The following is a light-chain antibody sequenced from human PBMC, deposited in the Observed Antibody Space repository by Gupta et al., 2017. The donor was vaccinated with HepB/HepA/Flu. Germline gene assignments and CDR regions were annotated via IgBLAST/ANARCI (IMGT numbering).Light chain of an antibody. CDR2: KAS. Sequence: DMQMTQSPSTLSASVGDRVTITGRDSQSNSSWLAWYQQKPGKAPKLLIYKASSLESGVPSRFSGSGSGTEFTLTISSLQPDDFATYYCQQYNDYSSWTFGQGTKVEIK. V-gene: IGKV1-5*03. CDR1: QSNSSW. J-gene: IGKJ1*01. CDR3: QQYNDYSSWT.